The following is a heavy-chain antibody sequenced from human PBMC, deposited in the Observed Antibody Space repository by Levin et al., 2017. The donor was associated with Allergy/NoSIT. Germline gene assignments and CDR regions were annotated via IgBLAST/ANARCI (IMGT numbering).Heavy chain of an antibody. CDR1: GFTFTSYS. CDR3: TRDHSWSSDS. J-gene: IGHJ4*02. D-gene: IGHD2-8*02. V-gene: IGHV3-48*04. CDR2: IRPNNDIR. Sequence: GGSLRLSCAASGFTFTSYSMNWVRQAPGKGLEWISYIRPNNDIRSYADSVKGRFTISRDNAKNSLYLQMDSLRAADTAVYYCTRDHSWSSDSWGQGTLVTVSS.